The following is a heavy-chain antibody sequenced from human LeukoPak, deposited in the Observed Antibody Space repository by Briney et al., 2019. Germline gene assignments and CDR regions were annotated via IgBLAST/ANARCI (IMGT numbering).Heavy chain of an antibody. CDR1: GYTFTSYY. J-gene: IGHJ6*03. V-gene: IGHV1-46*01. CDR2: INPSGGST. D-gene: IGHD3-22*01. CDR3: ARGTAYYDSSGSRYYYYYMDV. Sequence: ASVKVSCKASGYTFTSYYMHWVRQAPGQGLKWMGIINPSGGSTSYAQKFQGRVTMTRDMSTSTVYMELSSLRSEDTAVYYCARGTAYYDSSGSRYYYYYMDVWGKGTTVTVSS.